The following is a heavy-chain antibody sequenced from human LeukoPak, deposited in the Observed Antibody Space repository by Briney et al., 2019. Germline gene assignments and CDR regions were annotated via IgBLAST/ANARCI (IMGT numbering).Heavy chain of an antibody. CDR1: KFTFSDYY. Sequence: LRLSCAASKFTFSDYYWSWIRQPPGKGLEWIGYISYSGSTNYNPSLTSRVTISVDTSKNQCSLKLSSVTAADTAVYYCARGIAPSDAFDIWGQGTMVTVSS. CDR2: ISYSGST. J-gene: IGHJ3*02. V-gene: IGHV4-59*01. CDR3: ARGIAPSDAFDI.